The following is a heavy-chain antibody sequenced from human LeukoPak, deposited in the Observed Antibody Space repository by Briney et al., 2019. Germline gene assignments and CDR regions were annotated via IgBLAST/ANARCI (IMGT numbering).Heavy chain of an antibody. Sequence: GGSLRLSCAASGFTFSDHYMSWIRQAPGKGLEWVSYISYSGHTIYYADFVKGRFTISRDNAKNSLYLQMNSLRAEDTAVYYCAREAKELGATAFHMWGQGTMVSVSS. CDR3: AREAKELGATAFHM. CDR2: ISYSGHTI. J-gene: IGHJ3*02. CDR1: GFTFSDHY. D-gene: IGHD1-26*01. V-gene: IGHV3-11*01.